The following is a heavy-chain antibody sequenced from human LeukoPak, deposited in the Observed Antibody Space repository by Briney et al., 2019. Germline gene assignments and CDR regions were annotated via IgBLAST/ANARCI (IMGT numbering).Heavy chain of an antibody. D-gene: IGHD3-16*02. CDR2: INHSGST. V-gene: IGHV4-34*01. CDR3: ARVKLQYDYIWGSYRYFDY. CDR1: GGSFSGYY. J-gene: IGHJ4*02. Sequence: KPSETLSLTCAVYGGSFSGYYWSWIRQPPGKGLEWIGEINHSGSTNYNPSLKSRVTISVDTSKNQFSLKLCSVTAADTAVYYCARVKLQYDYIWGSYRYFDYWGQGTLVTVSS.